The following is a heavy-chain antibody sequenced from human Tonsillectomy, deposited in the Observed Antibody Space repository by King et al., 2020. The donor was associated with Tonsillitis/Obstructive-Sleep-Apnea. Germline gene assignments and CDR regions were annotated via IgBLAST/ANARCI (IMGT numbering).Heavy chain of an antibody. CDR2: ISGSGGRT. V-gene: IGHV3-23*04. CDR3: AKDHGYYDSGYGMDV. Sequence: VQLVESGGGLVQPGGSLRLSCAASGFTFSSYAMRWVRQAPGKGLEWVSTISGSGGRTYYADSVKGRFTISRDNYKNTLYMQRNSLRAEDTSVYYCAKDHGYYDSGYGMDVWGQGTTVTVSS. CDR1: GFTFSSYA. J-gene: IGHJ6*02. D-gene: IGHD3-22*01.